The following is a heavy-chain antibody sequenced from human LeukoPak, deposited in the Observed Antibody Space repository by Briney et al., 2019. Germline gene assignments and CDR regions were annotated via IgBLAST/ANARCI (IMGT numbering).Heavy chain of an antibody. J-gene: IGHJ4*02. CDR1: GSTFSSYS. Sequence: GGSLRLSCAASGSTFSSYSMNWVRQAPGKGLEWVSYISSSSSTIYYADSVKGRFTISRDNAKNSLYLQMNSLRAEDTAVYYCARGNIVVVPAAAYYFDYWGQGTLVTVSS. CDR3: ARGNIVVVPAAAYYFDY. CDR2: ISSSSSTI. D-gene: IGHD2-2*01. V-gene: IGHV3-48*01.